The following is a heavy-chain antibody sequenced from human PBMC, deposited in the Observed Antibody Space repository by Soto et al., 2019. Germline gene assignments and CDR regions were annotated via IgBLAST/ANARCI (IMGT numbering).Heavy chain of an antibody. CDR2: INHSGST. Sequence: SETLSLTCAVYCGSFSGYYWTWIRKPPGTGKEWIGEINHSGSTNYNPSLKSRVTISVDTSKNQFSLKLTSVTAADTAVYYCARDKIAGLFDYWGQGTLVTVSP. D-gene: IGHD2-21*01. V-gene: IGHV4-34*01. J-gene: IGHJ4*02. CDR1: CGSFSGYY. CDR3: ARDKIAGLFDY.